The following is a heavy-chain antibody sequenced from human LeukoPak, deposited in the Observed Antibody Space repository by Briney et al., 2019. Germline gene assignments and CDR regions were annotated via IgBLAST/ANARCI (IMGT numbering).Heavy chain of an antibody. J-gene: IGHJ4*02. Sequence: SETLSLTCTVSGGSVSSGSYYWSWIRQPPGKGLEWIGYIYYSGSTNYNPSLKSRVTISVDTSKNQFSLKLSSVTAADTAVYYCARGEWDLLFDYWGQGTLVTVSS. CDR3: ARGEWDLLFDY. CDR1: GGSVSSGSYY. V-gene: IGHV4-61*01. D-gene: IGHD1-26*01. CDR2: IYYSGST.